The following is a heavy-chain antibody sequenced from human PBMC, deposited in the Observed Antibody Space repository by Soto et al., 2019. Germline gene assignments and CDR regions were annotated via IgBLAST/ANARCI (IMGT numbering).Heavy chain of an antibody. CDR3: ARSPPYTNIVVVVAATRYFDY. D-gene: IGHD2-15*01. J-gene: IGHJ4*02. V-gene: IGHV4-34*01. CDR2: INHSGST. CDR1: GGSFSGYY. Sequence: SLTCAVYGGSFSGYYWSWIRQPPGKGLEWIGEINHSGSTNYNPSLKSRVTISVDTSKNQFSLKLSSVTAADTAVYYCARSPPYTNIVVVVAATRYFDYWGQGTLVTVPQ.